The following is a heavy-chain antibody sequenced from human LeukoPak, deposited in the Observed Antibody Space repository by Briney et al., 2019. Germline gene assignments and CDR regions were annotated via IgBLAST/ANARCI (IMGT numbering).Heavy chain of an antibody. J-gene: IGHJ4*02. CDR1: GGSISSYY. D-gene: IGHD3-22*01. V-gene: IGHV4-59*08. CDR2: TFHNGST. CDR3: ARQRTDDSSGSLDY. Sequence: SETLSLTCTVSGGSISSYYWAWIRQPPGKGLEWIGATFHNGSTYYNPSLKSRVTISVDTSKKRFSLRLTSVTAADTAVYYCARQRTDDSSGSLDYWGQGTLVTVSS.